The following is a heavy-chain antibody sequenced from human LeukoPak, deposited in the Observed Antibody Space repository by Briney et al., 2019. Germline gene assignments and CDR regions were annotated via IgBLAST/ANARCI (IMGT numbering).Heavy chain of an antibody. CDR1: GFTFGSSP. CDR2: FSRNGHDT. J-gene: IGHJ4*02. CDR3: AKGSLGSWYFFDS. Sequence: GGSQRLSCAASGFTFGSSPMSWARQAPGKGPEWVTSFSRNGHDTYYADSVQGRFTIFRDNSKNILYLQMNSLSAEDTAVYYCAKGSLGSWYFFDSWGQGTLVTVSS. V-gene: IGHV3-23*01. D-gene: IGHD6-13*01.